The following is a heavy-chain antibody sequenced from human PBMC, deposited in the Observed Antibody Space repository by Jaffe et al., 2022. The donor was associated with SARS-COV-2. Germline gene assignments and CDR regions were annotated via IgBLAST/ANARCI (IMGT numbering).Heavy chain of an antibody. CDR2: ISNSAGST. CDR1: GFTFSSYA. J-gene: IGHJ4*02. V-gene: IGHV3-23*04. CDR3: AKGLSSGSYNNFDS. Sequence: ELQLVESGGGLVQPGGSLRVSCAASGFTFSSYAMGWVRQAPGKGLEWVSIISNSAGSTYYADSVKGRFTISRDNSKNTLYLQMNSLSVEDTAVYYCAKGLSSGSYNNFDSWGQGTLVTVSS. D-gene: IGHD3-10*01.